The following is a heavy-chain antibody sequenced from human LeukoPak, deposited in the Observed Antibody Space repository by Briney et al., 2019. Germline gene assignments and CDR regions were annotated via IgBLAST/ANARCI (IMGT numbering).Heavy chain of an antibody. CDR3: TTDHFDLSYYYGSGSYPVYL. CDR1: GFTFRNNW. D-gene: IGHD3-10*01. V-gene: IGHV3-74*01. Sequence: GGSLRLSCTASGFTFRNNWMHWVRQAPGKGLIWVSRINLDGTETTYADSVKGRFTISRDDSKNTLYLQMNSLKTEDTAVYYCTTDHFDLSYYYGSGSYPVYLWGQGTLVTVSS. J-gene: IGHJ4*02. CDR2: INLDGTET.